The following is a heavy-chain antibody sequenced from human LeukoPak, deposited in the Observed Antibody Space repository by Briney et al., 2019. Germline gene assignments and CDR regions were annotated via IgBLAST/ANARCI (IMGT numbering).Heavy chain of an antibody. CDR1: GDAITSDKYY. CDR2: IHHSGST. CDR3: WRPCCTNSISSSSVVDS. V-gene: IGHV4-39*01. J-gene: IGHJ4*02. D-gene: IGHD2-8*01. Sequence: SETLSLTCTVSGDAITSDKYYWGWIRQPPGKGLEWIGNIHHSGSTYYSPSLKSRVTISVDTSKNQFSLRLNSVTAADTAIYYCWRPCCTNSISSSSVVDSWGQGTLVTVSS.